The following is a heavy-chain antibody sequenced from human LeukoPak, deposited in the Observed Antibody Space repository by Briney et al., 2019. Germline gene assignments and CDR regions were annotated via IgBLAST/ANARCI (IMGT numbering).Heavy chain of an antibody. V-gene: IGHV3-30*18. D-gene: IGHD5-24*01. J-gene: IGHJ4*02. CDR3: AKTLDGFWPQFDF. CDR2: ISHGGGKE. CDR1: GFTFDDYG. Sequence: PGGSLRLSCAASGFTFDDYGMSWVRQAPGMGLEWVALISHGGGKEHYAESVKGRFTISRDNSRNAVYLQMSSLRSDDTAIYYCAKTLDGFWPQFDFWGQGTLLTVSS.